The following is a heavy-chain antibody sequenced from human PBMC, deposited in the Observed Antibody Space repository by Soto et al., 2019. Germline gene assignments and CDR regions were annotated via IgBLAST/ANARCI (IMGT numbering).Heavy chain of an antibody. CDR1: GFTFSSYA. CDR3: ASPHSSRYSSGWYGGGMDV. D-gene: IGHD6-19*01. J-gene: IGHJ6*02. CDR2: ISYDGSNK. Sequence: QVQLVESGGGVVQPGRSLRLSCAASGFTFSSYAMHWVRQAPGKGLEWVAVISYDGSNKYYADSVKGRFTISRDNSKNPLYLQMNSLRAEDTAVYYCASPHSSRYSSGWYGGGMDVWGQGTTVTVSS. V-gene: IGHV3-30-3*01.